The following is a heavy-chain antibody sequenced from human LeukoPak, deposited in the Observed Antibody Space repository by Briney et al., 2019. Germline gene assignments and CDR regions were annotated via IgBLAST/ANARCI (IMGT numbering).Heavy chain of an antibody. J-gene: IGHJ6*02. CDR3: ARDPGSGYFL. V-gene: IGHV3-53*01. CDR2: LYSGGST. Sequence: GGSLRLSCVASDFSVGISYMTWVRQASGRGLEWVSVLYSGGSTFYADSVKGRFTISRDNAKNSLYLQMNSLRAEDTAVYYCARDPGSGYFLWGQGTTVTVSS. D-gene: IGHD3-3*01. CDR1: DFSVGISY.